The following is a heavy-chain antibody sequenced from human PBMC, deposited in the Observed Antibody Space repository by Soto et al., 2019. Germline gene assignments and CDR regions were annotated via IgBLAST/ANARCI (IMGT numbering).Heavy chain of an antibody. D-gene: IGHD1-1*01. CDR2: ISSSGSHI. V-gene: IGHV3-21*02. CDR1: GFTFSFYS. J-gene: IGHJ6*02. Sequence: EEQLVESGGGLVTPGGSLRLSCAASGFTFSFYSFNWVRQAPGKGLEWVSSISSSGSHIYYADSVKGRFTISRDNAKSLLYLQMNSLRAEDTAVYYCARDQQHVDVWGQATAVTVSS. CDR3: ARDQQHVDV.